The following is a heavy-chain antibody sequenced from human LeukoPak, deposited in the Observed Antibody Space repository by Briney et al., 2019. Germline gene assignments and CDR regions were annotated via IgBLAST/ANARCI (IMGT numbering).Heavy chain of an antibody. CDR2: LNPNTGAT. D-gene: IGHD3-3*01. CDR3: ARAPRSVSDRNGFYFLDY. V-gene: IGHV1-2*02. J-gene: IGHJ4*02. Sequence: ASVKVSCKAAGNTVTGHYIHWVRQAPGQGLEWMGWLNPNTGATHYAQSFQGRVTLTRDTSISTLYMELSGLRSHDTAITFCARAPRSVSDRNGFYFLDYWGPGTLITVSS. CDR1: GNTVTGHY.